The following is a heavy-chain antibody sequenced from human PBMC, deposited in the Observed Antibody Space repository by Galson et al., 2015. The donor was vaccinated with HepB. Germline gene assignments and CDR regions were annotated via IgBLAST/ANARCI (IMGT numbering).Heavy chain of an antibody. CDR2: ISDSGVNT. CDR1: GFTFTTSA. Sequence: SLRLSCAASGFTFTTSAMNWVRQAPGKGLEWVSTISDSGVNTFYMASVEGRFTISRDNSKNTLYLQMNSLKAEDTALYYCTRGEPYDHWGQGTLVTVSS. D-gene: IGHD1-14*01. V-gene: IGHV3-23*01. J-gene: IGHJ4*02. CDR3: TRGEPYDH.